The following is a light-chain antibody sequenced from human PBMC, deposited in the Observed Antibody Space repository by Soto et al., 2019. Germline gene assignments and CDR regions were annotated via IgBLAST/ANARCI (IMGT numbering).Light chain of an antibody. CDR1: SSDVANYKY. Sequence: QSVLTQPRSVSGSPGQSVTFSCTRTSSDVANYKYVSWYQQHPGKAPKLMIYDVNKRPSGVPYRFSGSKSGNTASLTISGLQAEDEADYYCCSYAGTYTRVFGTGTKVTVL. CDR2: DVN. CDR3: CSYAGTYTRV. J-gene: IGLJ1*01. V-gene: IGLV2-11*01.